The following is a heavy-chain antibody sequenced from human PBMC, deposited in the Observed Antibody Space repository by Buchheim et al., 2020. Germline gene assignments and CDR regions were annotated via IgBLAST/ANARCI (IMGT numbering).Heavy chain of an antibody. V-gene: IGHV3-23*01. J-gene: IGHJ4*02. CDR2: ISGSGGTT. D-gene: IGHD2/OR15-2a*01. CDR1: GFTFSTYA. Sequence: EVQLLESGGGLGQPGGSLRLSCAASGFTFSTYAMSWVRQAPGKGLEWVSSISGSGGTTFYADSVEGRFTISRDNSKTTLYLQMNSLRAEDTAVYYCAKARGTGYYYLYFDSWGQGT. CDR3: AKARGTGYYYLYFDS.